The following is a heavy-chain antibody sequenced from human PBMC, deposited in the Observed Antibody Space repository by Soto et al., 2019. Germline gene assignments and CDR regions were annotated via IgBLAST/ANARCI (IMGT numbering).Heavy chain of an antibody. D-gene: IGHD3-3*01. J-gene: IGHJ4*02. Sequence: QVQLVESGGGVVQPGRSLRLSCAASGFTFSSYAMHWVRQAPGKGLEWVAVISYDGSNKYYADSVKGRFTISRDNSKNTRYLQMNSLIAEDTAVYYCARDKRDLRFLEWSYYFDYWGQGTLVTVSS. V-gene: IGHV3-30-3*01. CDR3: ARDKRDLRFLEWSYYFDY. CDR2: ISYDGSNK. CDR1: GFTFSSYA.